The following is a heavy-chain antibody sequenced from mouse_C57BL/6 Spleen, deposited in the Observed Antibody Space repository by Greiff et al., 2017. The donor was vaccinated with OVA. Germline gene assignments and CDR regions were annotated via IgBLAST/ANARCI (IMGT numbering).Heavy chain of an antibody. D-gene: IGHD1-1*02. J-gene: IGHJ1*03. CDR3: AREAVARYWYFDV. Sequence: QVHVKQSGAELVKPGASVKISCKASGYAFSSYWMNWVKQRPGKGLEWIGQIYPGDGDTNYNGKFKGKATLTADKSSSTAYMQLSSLTSEDSAVYFCAREAVARYWYFDVWGTGTTVTVSS. V-gene: IGHV1-80*01. CDR2: IYPGDGDT. CDR1: GYAFSSYW.